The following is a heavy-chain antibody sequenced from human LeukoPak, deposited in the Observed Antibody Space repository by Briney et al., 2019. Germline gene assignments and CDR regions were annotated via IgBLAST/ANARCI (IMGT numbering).Heavy chain of an antibody. CDR1: GYSISSGYY. J-gene: IGHJ4*02. V-gene: IGHV4-38-2*02. D-gene: IGHD6-6*01. CDR2: IYHSGST. Sequence: SETLSLTCTVSGYSISSGYYWGWIRQPPGQGLEWIGSIYHSGSTYYNPSLKSRVTISVDTSKNQFSLKLSSVTAADTAVYYCARVRNSSPLSSWPESFDYWGQGTLVTVSS. CDR3: ARVRNSSPLSSWPESFDY.